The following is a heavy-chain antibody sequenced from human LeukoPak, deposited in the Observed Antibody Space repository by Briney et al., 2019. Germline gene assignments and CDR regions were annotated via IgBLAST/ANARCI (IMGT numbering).Heavy chain of an antibody. CDR3: ARDRSSGWYYNWFDP. D-gene: IGHD6-19*01. Sequence: SETLSLTCSVSGYSITSGYYWGWIRQPPGKGLEWIGGIYHGGPTYYNPSLMSRVTMSVDTSKNQFSLKLSSVTAADTAVYYCARDRSSGWYYNWFDPWGQGTLVTVSS. CDR2: IYHGGPT. CDR1: GYSITSGYY. V-gene: IGHV4-38-2*02. J-gene: IGHJ5*02.